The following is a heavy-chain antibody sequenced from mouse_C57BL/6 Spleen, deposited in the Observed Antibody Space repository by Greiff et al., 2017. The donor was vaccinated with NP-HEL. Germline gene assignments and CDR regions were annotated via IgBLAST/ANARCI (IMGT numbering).Heavy chain of an antibody. Sequence: QVQLKQPGAELVKPGASVKLSCKASGYTFTSYWMQWVKQRPGQGLEWIGEIDPSDSYTNYNQKFKGKATLTVDTSSSTAYMQLSSLTSEDSAVYYCARVRGNYYFDDWGQGTTLTVSS. J-gene: IGHJ2*01. CDR1: GYTFTSYW. V-gene: IGHV1-50*01. CDR2: IDPSDSYT. D-gene: IGHD2-1*01. CDR3: ARVRGNYYFDD.